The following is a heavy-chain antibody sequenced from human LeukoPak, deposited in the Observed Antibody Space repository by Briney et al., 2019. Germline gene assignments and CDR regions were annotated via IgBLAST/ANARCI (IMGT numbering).Heavy chain of an antibody. CDR1: GYTFTSYG. D-gene: IGHD1-14*01. V-gene: IGHV1-18*01. Sequence: ASVKVSCKASGYTFTSYGISWVRQAPGQGLEWMGWISAYNGNTNYAQKLQGRVTMTTDTSTSTAYMELRSLRSDDTAVYYCARDKPELHYYYYGMDVWSQGTTVTVSS. J-gene: IGHJ6*02. CDR3: ARDKPELHYYYYGMDV. CDR2: ISAYNGNT.